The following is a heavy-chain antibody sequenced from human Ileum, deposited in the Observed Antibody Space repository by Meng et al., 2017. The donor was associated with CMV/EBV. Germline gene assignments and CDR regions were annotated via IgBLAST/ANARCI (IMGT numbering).Heavy chain of an antibody. CDR3: ASSIEATGDH. CDR2: LNTDGSTT. D-gene: IGHD6-13*01. J-gene: IGHJ4*02. CDR1: GFAFSGYW. Sequence: GESLKISCAASGFAFSGYWMHWVRQAPGKGLVWVSRLNTDGSTTNYADSVKGRFTISRDNARNTLYLQMNSLRAEDTAVYYCASSIEATGDHWGQGTRVTVSS. V-gene: IGHV3-74*01.